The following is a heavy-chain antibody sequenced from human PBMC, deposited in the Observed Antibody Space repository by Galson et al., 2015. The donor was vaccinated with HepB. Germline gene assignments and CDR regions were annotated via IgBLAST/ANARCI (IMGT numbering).Heavy chain of an antibody. Sequence: SLRLSCAASGFIFSTYSMHWVRQAPGKGLEWVAVISYVGSNKYYADSVKGRFTISRDDSKNTLYLQMNSLRTEDTAVYYCARDSYGMDVWGQGTTVTVSS. V-gene: IGHV3-30*04. CDR2: ISYVGSNK. CDR3: ARDSYGMDV. CDR1: GFIFSTYS. J-gene: IGHJ6*02.